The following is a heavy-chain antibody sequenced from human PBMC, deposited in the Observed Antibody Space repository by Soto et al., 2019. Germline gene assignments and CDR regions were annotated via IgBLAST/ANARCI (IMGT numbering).Heavy chain of an antibody. V-gene: IGHV3-23*01. CDR1: GFTFSSHA. CDR3: AKEYGMDV. Sequence: EVQLLESGGGLVQPGGSLRLSCAGSGFTFSSHAMTWVRQAPGKGLEWVSTITSSGTGADYADSVKGRFTIFRDNSKRTLSMQMNNLRVEDTAVYYCAKEYGMDVWGHGTTVIVFS. CDR2: ITSSGTGA. J-gene: IGHJ6*02.